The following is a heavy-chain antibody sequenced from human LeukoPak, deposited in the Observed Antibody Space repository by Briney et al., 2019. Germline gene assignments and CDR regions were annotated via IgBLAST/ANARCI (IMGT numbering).Heavy chain of an antibody. Sequence: ASVKVSCKASGYTFTSYSMHWVRQAPGQGLEWMGIIDPSGGSTRFEQRFQGRVTMTRDTSTSTVYMDLSSLRTEDTAVYYCVKIDGSGSYYPPDYWGQGTLVTVSS. CDR3: VKIDGSGSYYPPDY. D-gene: IGHD3-10*01. CDR1: GYTFTSYS. J-gene: IGHJ4*02. V-gene: IGHV1-46*01. CDR2: IDPSGGST.